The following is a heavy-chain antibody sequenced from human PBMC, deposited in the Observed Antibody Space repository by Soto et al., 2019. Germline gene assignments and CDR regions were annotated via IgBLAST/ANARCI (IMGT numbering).Heavy chain of an antibody. Sequence: PGESLKISCQGSGYAFSSYWIAWVRQMPGKGLEWMGMTYPADSDTRYSPSFPGQVTISVDKSITTAYLQWSSLKASDTAMYYCARGYCTATICDPWFDPWGQGTMVTVSS. V-gene: IGHV5-51*01. CDR2: TYPADSDT. D-gene: IGHD2-8*02. CDR3: ARGYCTATICDPWFDP. CDR1: GYAFSSYW. J-gene: IGHJ5*02.